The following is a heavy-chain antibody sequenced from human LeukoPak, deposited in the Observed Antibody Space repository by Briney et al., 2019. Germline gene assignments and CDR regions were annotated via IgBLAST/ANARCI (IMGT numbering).Heavy chain of an antibody. CDR1: GFTFSSYS. J-gene: IGHJ3*02. V-gene: IGHV3-21*01. D-gene: IGHD2-15*01. CDR3: ARDGIVVAFDI. CDR2: ISSSSYI. Sequence: GGSLRLSCAASGFTFSSYSMNWVRQAPGKGLEWVSSISSSSYIYYADSVKGRFTISRDNAKNSLYLQMNSLRAEDTAVYYCARDGIVVAFDIWGQGTMVTVSS.